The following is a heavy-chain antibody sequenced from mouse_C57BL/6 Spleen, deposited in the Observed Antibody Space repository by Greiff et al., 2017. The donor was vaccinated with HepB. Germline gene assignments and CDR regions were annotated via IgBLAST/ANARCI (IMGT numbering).Heavy chain of an antibody. CDR1: GYTFTSYW. CDR2: IYPSDSET. Sequence: QVQLQQPGAELVRPGSSVKLSCKASGYTFTSYWMDWVKQRPGQGLEWIGNIYPSDSETHYNQKFKDKATLTVDKSSSTAYMQLSSLTSEDSAVYYCARRGSREMVVTTAWFAYWGQGTLVTVSA. J-gene: IGHJ3*01. V-gene: IGHV1-61*01. D-gene: IGHD2-3*01. CDR3: ARRGSREMVVTTAWFAY.